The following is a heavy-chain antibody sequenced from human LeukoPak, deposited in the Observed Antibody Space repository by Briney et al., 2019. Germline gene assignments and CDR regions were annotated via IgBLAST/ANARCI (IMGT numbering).Heavy chain of an antibody. J-gene: IGHJ6*02. CDR1: GFTFSSHS. Sequence: GGSLRLSCAASGFTFSSHSLSWVRQAPGRGLEWVSKITASGGITYHADSVSGRFTISRDNSQNTLYLQMNSPRVEDTAVYYCAREDRIVGAGNYYYYGMDVWGQGTTVTVSS. D-gene: IGHD1-26*01. CDR3: AREDRIVGAGNYYYYGMDV. V-gene: IGHV3-23*01. CDR2: ITASGGIT.